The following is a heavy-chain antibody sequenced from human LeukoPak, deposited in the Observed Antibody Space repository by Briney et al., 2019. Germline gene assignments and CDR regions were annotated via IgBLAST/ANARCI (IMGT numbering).Heavy chain of an antibody. CDR2: ISHDGSKK. J-gene: IGHJ3*02. CDR3: ARGSGSGNYYDAFNI. V-gene: IGHV3-30*03. D-gene: IGHD3-10*01. CDR1: GFTFSNYD. Sequence: GGSLRLSCTASGFTFSNYDMHWVRQAPGKGLEWVALISHDGSKKYFADSVKGRFTVSRDNSKNTLYLQLNSLGAEDTAVYYCARGSGSGNYYDAFNIWGQGTRVTVSS.